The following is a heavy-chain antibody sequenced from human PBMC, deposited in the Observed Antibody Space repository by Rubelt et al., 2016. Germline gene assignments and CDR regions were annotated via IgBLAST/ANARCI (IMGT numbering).Heavy chain of an antibody. CDR3: ARGAEPLAYCGGDCYWSDY. D-gene: IGHD2-21*02. Sequence: VKGRFTISRDNSKNTLYLQMNSLRAEDTAVYYCARGAEPLAYCGGDCYWSDYWGQGTLVTVSS. J-gene: IGHJ4*02. V-gene: IGHV3-53*05.